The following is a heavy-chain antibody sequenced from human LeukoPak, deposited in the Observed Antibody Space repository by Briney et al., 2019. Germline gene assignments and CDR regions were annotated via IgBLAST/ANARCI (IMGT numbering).Heavy chain of an antibody. D-gene: IGHD3-10*01. Sequence: GRSLRLSCAASGFPFDDYAMHWVRQAPGKGLEGVSGISWNSVSIGYADSVKGRFTISRDNAKNSLYLQMNSLRAEDTAVYYCARVKRFEDYFDYWGQGTLVTVSS. CDR2: ISWNSVSI. J-gene: IGHJ4*02. CDR1: GFPFDDYA. V-gene: IGHV3-9*01. CDR3: ARVKRFEDYFDY.